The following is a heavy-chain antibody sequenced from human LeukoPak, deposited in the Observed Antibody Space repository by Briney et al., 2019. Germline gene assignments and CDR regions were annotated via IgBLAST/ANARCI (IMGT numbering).Heavy chain of an antibody. J-gene: IGHJ4*02. D-gene: IGHD4-23*01. Sequence: GGSLRLSCAASGFTFSSYAMHWVRQAPGKGLEWVAVISYDGSNKYYADSVKGRFTISRDNSKNTLYLQMNSLRAEDTAVYYCARDIYGGNPGFDYWGQGTLVTVSS. CDR1: GFTFSSYA. CDR3: ARDIYGGNPGFDY. CDR2: ISYDGSNK. V-gene: IGHV3-30*04.